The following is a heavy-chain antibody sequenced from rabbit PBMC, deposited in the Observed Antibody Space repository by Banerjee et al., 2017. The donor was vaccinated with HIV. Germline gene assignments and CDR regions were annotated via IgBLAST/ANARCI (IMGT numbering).Heavy chain of an antibody. CDR1: GFDFSSYG. Sequence: QEQLVESGGGLVQPGGSLKLSCKASGFDFSSYGVSWVRQAPGKGLEWIGYIDLVFGSTNYASWVKGRFPNTSHNAQNTLYLQLNSLTVADTATYFCVRGASSSGFYNLWGPGALVTVS. CDR2: IDLVFGST. J-gene: IGHJ4*01. D-gene: IGHD1-1*01. V-gene: IGHV1S47*01. CDR3: VRGASSSGFYNL.